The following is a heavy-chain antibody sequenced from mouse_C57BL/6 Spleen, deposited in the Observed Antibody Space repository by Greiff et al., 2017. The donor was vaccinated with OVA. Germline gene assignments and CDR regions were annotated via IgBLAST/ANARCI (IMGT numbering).Heavy chain of an antibody. Sequence: VQLQQSGPELVKPGASVKISCKASGYAFSSSWMNWVKQRPGKGLEWIGRIYPGDGDTNYNGKFKGKATLTADKSSSTAYMQLSSLTSEDSAVYFCARDLAYYYGSRGYFDYWGQGTTLTVSS. J-gene: IGHJ2*01. V-gene: IGHV1-82*01. CDR1: GYAFSSSW. D-gene: IGHD1-1*01. CDR2: IYPGDGDT. CDR3: ARDLAYYYGSRGYFDY.